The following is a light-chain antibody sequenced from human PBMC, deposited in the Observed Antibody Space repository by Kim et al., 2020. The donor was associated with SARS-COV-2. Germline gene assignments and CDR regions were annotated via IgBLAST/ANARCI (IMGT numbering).Light chain of an antibody. J-gene: IGKJ1*01. CDR1: QSISSW. CDR3: QHYINYPWT. CDR2: RAS. V-gene: IGKV1-5*03. Sequence: DIQMTQSPSTLSAFVGDRVTITCRASQSISSWLAWYQQKPGKAPKLLIYRASSLQSGVPSRFSGSGSGTEFTLMITSLQPDDFATYYGQHYINYPWTFGRGTKVDIK.